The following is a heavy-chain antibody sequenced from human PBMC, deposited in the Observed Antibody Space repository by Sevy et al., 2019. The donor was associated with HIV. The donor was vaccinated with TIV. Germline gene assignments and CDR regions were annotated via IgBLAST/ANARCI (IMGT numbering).Heavy chain of an antibody. V-gene: IGHV3-30*02. D-gene: IGHD5-18*01. CDR1: GFIFTTYA. CDR2: VRHDGNNN. Sequence: GGSLRLSCAASGFIFTTYAMHWVRQAPGKGLEWVAFVRHDGNNNDYADSVKGRFTISRDNSKNTLYLQMNSLRDEDTAVYFCAKESGYGYGHDSWGQGTLVTVSS. CDR3: AKESGYGYGHDS. J-gene: IGHJ5*01.